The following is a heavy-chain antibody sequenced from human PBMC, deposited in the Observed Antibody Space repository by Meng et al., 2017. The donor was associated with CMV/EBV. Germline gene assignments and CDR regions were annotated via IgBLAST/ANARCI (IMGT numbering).Heavy chain of an antibody. D-gene: IGHD2-15*01. Sequence: QGQLHQWGAGLFKPSETLSLTVAVYGGSFSGYYWSWIRQPPGKGLEWIGEINHSGSTNYNPSLKSRVTISVDTSKNQFSLKLSSVTAADTAVYYCASSLTYPDYWGQGTLVTVSS. CDR2: INHSGST. CDR3: ASSLTYPDY. J-gene: IGHJ4*02. V-gene: IGHV4-34*01. CDR1: GGSFSGYY.